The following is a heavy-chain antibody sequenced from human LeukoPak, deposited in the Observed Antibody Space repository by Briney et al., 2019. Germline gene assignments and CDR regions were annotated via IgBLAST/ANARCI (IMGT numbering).Heavy chain of an antibody. J-gene: IGHJ4*02. CDR3: AKSGYNRFDY. D-gene: IGHD5-24*01. V-gene: IGHV3-23*01. CDR1: GFTFSSYA. Sequence: GGSLRLSCAGSGFTFSSYAMSWVRQAPGKGLEWVSGVSGSGGGTVYTDSVKGRFTISRDNSKNTLYLQMNSLRAEDTALYFCAKSGYNRFDYWGQGTLVTVSS. CDR2: VSGSGGGT.